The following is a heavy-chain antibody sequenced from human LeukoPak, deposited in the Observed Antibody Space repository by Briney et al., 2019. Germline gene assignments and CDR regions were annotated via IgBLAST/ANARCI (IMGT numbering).Heavy chain of an antibody. J-gene: IGHJ1*01. Sequence: GGSLRLSCAASGFTFSTYGIHWARQAPGKGLEWVAFIRYDGSKTHYADSVKGRFTISRDNSKNTLYLQMNSLRAEDTAVYYCARGETYYYDSSGYKWDNAEYFQHWGQGTLVTVSS. CDR3: ARGETYYYDSSGYKWDNAEYFQH. CDR2: IRYDGSKT. D-gene: IGHD3-22*01. V-gene: IGHV3-30*02. CDR1: GFTFSTYG.